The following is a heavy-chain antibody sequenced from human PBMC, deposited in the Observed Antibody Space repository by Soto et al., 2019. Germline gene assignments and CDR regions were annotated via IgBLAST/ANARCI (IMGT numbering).Heavy chain of an antibody. CDR1: GFTFSDYY. D-gene: IGHD3-22*01. J-gene: IGHJ4*02. CDR3: ARGPPLHYYDRSGCYSDY. Sequence: QVQLVESGGGLVKPGGSLRLSCAASGFTFSDYYMSWIRQAPGKGLEWVSYISSSSSYTNYADSVKGRFTISRDNAKNSLYLQMNSLRAEDTAVFYCARGPPLHYYDRSGCYSDYWGQGTLVTVSS. CDR2: ISSSSSYT. V-gene: IGHV3-11*05.